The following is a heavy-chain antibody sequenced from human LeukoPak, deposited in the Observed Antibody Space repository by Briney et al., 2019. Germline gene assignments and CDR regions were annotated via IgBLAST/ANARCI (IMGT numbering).Heavy chain of an antibody. J-gene: IGHJ4*02. CDR2: INNSGRT. CDR3: ARDEWLRSLDY. Sequence: SETPSLTCAVYVESFSGYYWSWIPQPPGKGLEGIGEINNSGRTNYNPSLKSRVTISVDPSKNQFSLKLSTVTAADTAVYYCARDEWLRSLDYWGQGTLVTVSS. D-gene: IGHD5-12*01. CDR1: VESFSGYY. V-gene: IGHV4-34*01.